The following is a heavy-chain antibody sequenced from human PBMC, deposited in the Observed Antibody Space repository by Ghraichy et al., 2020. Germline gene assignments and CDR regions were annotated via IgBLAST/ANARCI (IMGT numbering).Heavy chain of an antibody. CDR2: IYYSGST. Sequence: SETLSLTCTVSGGSISGSSYYWGWIRQPPGKGLEWIGSIYYSGSTYYNPSLKSRVTISVDTSKNQFSLKLSSVTAADTAVYYCARTYYDILTGYSDWGQGTLVTVSS. V-gene: IGHV4-39*01. J-gene: IGHJ4*02. CDR1: GGSISGSSYY. D-gene: IGHD3-9*01. CDR3: ARTYYDILTGYSD.